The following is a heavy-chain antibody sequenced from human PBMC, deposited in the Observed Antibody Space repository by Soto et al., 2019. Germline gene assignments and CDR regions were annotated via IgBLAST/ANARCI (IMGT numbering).Heavy chain of an antibody. D-gene: IGHD3-22*01. V-gene: IGHV4-31*03. CDR3: ARGRYYYDSRGFDP. CDR2: IDYSGST. Sequence: SETLSLTCTVSGVSISSGGYYWSWIRQHPGKGREWIGYIDYSGSTYYNPSLKSRVTISIDTSKKQFSLKLSSVTAADTAVYYCARGRYYYDSRGFDPWGQGTLVTVSS. CDR1: GVSISSGGYY. J-gene: IGHJ5*02.